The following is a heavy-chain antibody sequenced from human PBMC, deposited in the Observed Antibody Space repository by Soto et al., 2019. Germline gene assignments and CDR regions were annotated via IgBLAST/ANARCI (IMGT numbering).Heavy chain of an antibody. V-gene: IGHV1-2*04. CDR2: INPNSGGT. Sequence: QGQLVQSGAEVKKPGASVKVSCKASGYTFTGYYMHWVRQAPGQGLEWMGWINPNSGGTNYAQKFQGWVTMTRDTSISTAYMELSRLRSDDTAVYYCARDTVLATNYYYYGMDVWGQRTTVTVSS. D-gene: IGHD5-12*01. CDR3: ARDTVLATNYYYYGMDV. CDR1: GYTFTGYY. J-gene: IGHJ6*02.